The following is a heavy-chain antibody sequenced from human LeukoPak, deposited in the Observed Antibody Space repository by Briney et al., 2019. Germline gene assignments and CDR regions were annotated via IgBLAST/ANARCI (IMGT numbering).Heavy chain of an antibody. V-gene: IGHV3-21*01. Sequence: GGSLRLSCAASGFTFSSYSMNWVRQAPGKGLEWGSSISSSSSYIYYADSVKGRFTISRDNAKNSLYLQMNSLRAEDTAVYYCARDGSKGRRAFDIWGQGTMVTVSS. CDR2: ISSSSSYI. D-gene: IGHD3-10*01. CDR1: GFTFSSYS. J-gene: IGHJ3*02. CDR3: ARDGSKGRRAFDI.